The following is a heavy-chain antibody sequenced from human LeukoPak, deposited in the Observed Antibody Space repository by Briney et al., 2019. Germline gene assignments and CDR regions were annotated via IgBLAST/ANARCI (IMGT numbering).Heavy chain of an antibody. CDR1: GFTFSSYA. CDR3: AKDDVKYCSSTSCYVNWFDP. V-gene: IGHV3-23*01. Sequence: GGSLRLSCAASGFTFSSYAMSWVRQAPGKGLEWVSAISGSGGSTYYADSVKGRFTISRDNSKNTLYLQMNSLRAEDTAVYYCAKDDVKYCSSTSCYVNWFDPWGQGTLVTVSS. D-gene: IGHD2-2*01. J-gene: IGHJ5*02. CDR2: ISGSGGST.